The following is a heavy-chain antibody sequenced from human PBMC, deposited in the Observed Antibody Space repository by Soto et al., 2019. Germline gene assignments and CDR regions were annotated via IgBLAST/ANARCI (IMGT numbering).Heavy chain of an antibody. CDR1: GYTFTSYG. Sequence: ASVKVSCKASGYTFTSYGISWVRQAPGQGLEWMGWISAGNGNTNYAQKFQGRVTITRDTSVSTAYMELSSLRSEDTAVYYCARGKTSGSYEGYYYYMDVWGKGTTVTVSS. CDR2: ISAGNGNT. D-gene: IGHD3-10*01. V-gene: IGHV1-18*01. J-gene: IGHJ6*03. CDR3: ARGKTSGSYEGYYYYMDV.